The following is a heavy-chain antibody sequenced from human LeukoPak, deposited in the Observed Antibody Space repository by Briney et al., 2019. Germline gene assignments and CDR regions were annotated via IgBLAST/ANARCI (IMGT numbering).Heavy chain of an antibody. V-gene: IGHV3-30*18. CDR2: ISYDGSNK. CDR1: GFTFSSYG. D-gene: IGHD3-10*01. J-gene: IGHJ4*02. Sequence: GGSLRLSCAASGFTFSSYGMHWVRQAPGKGLEWVAVISYDGSNKYYADSVKGRFTISRDNSKNTLYLQMNSLRAEDTAVYYCAKHGLLWFGGSFFDYWGQGTLVTVSS. CDR3: AKHGLLWFGGSFFDY.